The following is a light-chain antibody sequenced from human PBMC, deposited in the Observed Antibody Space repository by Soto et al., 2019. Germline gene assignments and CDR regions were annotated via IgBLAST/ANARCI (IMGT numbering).Light chain of an antibody. CDR2: KAS. Sequence: DIQMTQSPSTLSASVGDSVTITCRASQSISSWLAWYQQKPGKAPKLVMCKASSLGSGVPSRFSGSESGTEFTLTITSLQPDDFATYYCQQYSSYFTFGQGTKVEIK. V-gene: IGKV1-5*03. CDR3: QQYSSYFT. CDR1: QSISSW. J-gene: IGKJ1*01.